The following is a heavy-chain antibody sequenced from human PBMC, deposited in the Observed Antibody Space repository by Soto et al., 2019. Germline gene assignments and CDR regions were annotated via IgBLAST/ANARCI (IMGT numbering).Heavy chain of an antibody. D-gene: IGHD3-10*01. Sequence: GGSLRLSCAASGFTVSSNYMSWVRQAPGKGLEWVSVIYSGGSAYYADSVKGRFTISRDNSKNTLYLQMNSLRAEDTAVYYCARSRVTMVRGVILPGVRGMDVWGQGTTVTVSS. J-gene: IGHJ6*02. CDR2: IYSGGSA. CDR1: GFTVSSNY. CDR3: ARSRVTMVRGVILPGVRGMDV. V-gene: IGHV3-53*01.